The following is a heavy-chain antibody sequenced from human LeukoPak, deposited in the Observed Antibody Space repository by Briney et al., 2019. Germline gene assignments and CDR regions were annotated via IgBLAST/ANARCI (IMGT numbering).Heavy chain of an antibody. CDR3: ARVVDTAMAHYFDY. J-gene: IGHJ4*02. CDR1: GFTFSTYT. D-gene: IGHD5-18*01. CDR2: ITSSSSYI. V-gene: IGHV3-21*01. Sequence: GGSLRLSCAASGFTFSTYTMNWVRQAPGKGLEWVSSITSSSSYIYYADSVKGRFTISRDNAKNSLCLQMNSLRAEDTAVYYCARVVDTAMAHYFDYWGQGTLVTVSS.